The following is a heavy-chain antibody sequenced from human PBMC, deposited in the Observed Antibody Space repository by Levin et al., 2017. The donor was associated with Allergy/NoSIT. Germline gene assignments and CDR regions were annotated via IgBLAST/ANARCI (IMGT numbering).Heavy chain of an antibody. CDR3: AKGVYHDSGSLVTYFDN. CDR1: GFTFSWFG. CDR2: ISGNRGST. J-gene: IGHJ4*02. Sequence: GGSLRLSCEASGFTFSWFGMSWVRQAPGKGLEWLASISGNRGSTKYADSVKGRFTISRDNSKNSLVLEMKGLRAEDTAVYFCAKGVYHDSGSLVTYFDNWGQGTLVAVSS. D-gene: IGHD3-22*01. V-gene: IGHV3-23*01.